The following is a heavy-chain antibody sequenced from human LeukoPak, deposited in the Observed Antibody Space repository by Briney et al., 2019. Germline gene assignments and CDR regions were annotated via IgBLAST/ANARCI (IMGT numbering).Heavy chain of an antibody. CDR1: GFTFSSHS. V-gene: IGHV3-48*02. CDR3: ARGGSGSGSYFTWGDY. D-gene: IGHD3-10*01. Sequence: GGSLRLSCAASGFTFSSHSMNWVRQAPGKGLEWGSYISSSSSTIYYADSVKGRFTISRDNAKNSLYLQMNSLRDEDTAVYYCARGGSGSGSYFTWGDYWGQGTQVTVSS. CDR2: ISSSSSTI. J-gene: IGHJ4*02.